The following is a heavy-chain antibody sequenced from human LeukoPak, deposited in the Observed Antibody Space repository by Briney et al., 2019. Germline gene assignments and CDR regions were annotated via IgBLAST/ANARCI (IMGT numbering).Heavy chain of an antibody. CDR2: IYSYGST. D-gene: IGHD1-26*01. CDR3: AKDGPTGP. V-gene: IGHV4-59*01. J-gene: IGHJ4*02. CDR1: GGSISPYY. Sequence: SETLSLTCTVSGGSISPYYWSWIRQPPGKGLEWIGYIYSYGSTNYNPSLKSRVTISVATSKNQFSLRLTSVTAADTAVYYCAKDGPTGPWGQGTLVTVSS.